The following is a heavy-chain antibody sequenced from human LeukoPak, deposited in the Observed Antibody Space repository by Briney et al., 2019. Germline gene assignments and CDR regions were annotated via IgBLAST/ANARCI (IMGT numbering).Heavy chain of an antibody. D-gene: IGHD6-19*01. V-gene: IGHV4-61*08. CDR2: IYYSGST. J-gene: IGHJ4*02. CDR1: GGSISSGGYY. CDR3: ARRYSSGWELDY. Sequence: SQTLSLTCTVSGGSISSGGYYWSWIRQPPGKGLEWIGYIYYSGSTNYNPSLKSRVTISVDTSKNQFSLKLSSVTAADTAVYYCARRYSSGWELDYWGQGTLVTVSS.